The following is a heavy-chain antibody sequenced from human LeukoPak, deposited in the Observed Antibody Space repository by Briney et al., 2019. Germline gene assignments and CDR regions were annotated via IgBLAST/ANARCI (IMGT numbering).Heavy chain of an antibody. CDR3: ARGLGTYWGKDFLNWFDP. V-gene: IGHV1-8*02. CDR2: VNPNNGDA. J-gene: IGHJ5*02. Sequence: GASVKVSCKASGYSFTNYDINWVRQAAGQGFEWMGWVNPNNGDAGFSQKFQGRVTLTSNTSLTTAYMELTSLTSEDTAVYYCARGLGTYWGKDFLNWFDPWGQGTLVTVSS. CDR1: GYSFTNYD. D-gene: IGHD7-27*01.